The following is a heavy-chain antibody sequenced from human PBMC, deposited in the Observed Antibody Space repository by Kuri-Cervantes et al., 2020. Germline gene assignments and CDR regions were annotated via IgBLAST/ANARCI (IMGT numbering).Heavy chain of an antibody. V-gene: IGHV4-39*07. CDR3: ARGGGVWYDDPYCFDY. J-gene: IGHJ4*02. Sequence: GSLRLSCTVSGGSISSSSYYWGWIRQPPGKGLEWIGSIYYSGSTYYNPSLKSRVTISVDKSKNQFSLELSSVTAADTAVYYCARGGGVWYDDPYCFDYWGQGTLVTVSS. CDR2: IYYSGST. D-gene: IGHD6-19*01. CDR1: GGSISSSSYY.